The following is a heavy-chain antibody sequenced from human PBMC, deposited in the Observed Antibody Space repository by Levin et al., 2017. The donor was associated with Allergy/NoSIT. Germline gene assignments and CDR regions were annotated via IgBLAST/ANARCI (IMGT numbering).Heavy chain of an antibody. V-gene: IGHV4-39*01. CDR3: ARQCYDILTGYYNFDY. CDR2: IYNSGST. J-gene: IGHJ4*02. Sequence: SSETLSLTCTVSGGSISSSISYWDWIRQAPGTGLEWIGSIYNSGSTYYNPSLKSRVTTSVDTSKNQFSLKLSSVTAADTAVYYCARQCYDILTGYYNFDYWGQGTLVTVSS. D-gene: IGHD3-9*01. CDR1: GGSISSSISY.